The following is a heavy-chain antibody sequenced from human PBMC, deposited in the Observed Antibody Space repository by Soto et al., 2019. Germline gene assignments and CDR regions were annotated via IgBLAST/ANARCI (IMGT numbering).Heavy chain of an antibody. CDR3: ARLAGLATISYYLDS. V-gene: IGHV4-39*01. J-gene: IGHJ4*02. Sequence: SETLSLTCSVSEDSSNSDGYYCGCIRQPPGKGLEWIGSIYYRGNAYYNPSLQTRVTISLDKSRSQFSLKLNSVTAADSAVYFCARLAGLATISYYLDSWGPGALVTSPQ. CDR1: EDSSNSDGYY. D-gene: IGHD3-9*01. CDR2: IYYRGNA.